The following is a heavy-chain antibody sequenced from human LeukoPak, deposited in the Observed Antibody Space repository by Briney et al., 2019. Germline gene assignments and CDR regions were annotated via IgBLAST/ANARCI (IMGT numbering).Heavy chain of an antibody. CDR1: GGTFSSYA. Sequence: SVKVSWKASGGTFSSYAISWVRQAPGQGLEWMGGIIPMFGTANYAQKFQGRVTITADESTSTAYMELSSLRSEDTAVYYCARDLQNYYGSGSYSDYWGQGTLVTVSS. CDR2: IIPMFGTA. D-gene: IGHD3-10*01. J-gene: IGHJ4*02. V-gene: IGHV1-69*01. CDR3: ARDLQNYYGSGSYSDY.